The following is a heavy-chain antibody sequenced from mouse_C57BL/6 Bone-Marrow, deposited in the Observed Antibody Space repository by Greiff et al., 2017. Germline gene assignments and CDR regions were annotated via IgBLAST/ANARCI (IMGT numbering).Heavy chain of an antibody. Sequence: QVQLQQPGPELVKPGASVKLSCKASGYTFTSYWMHWVKQRPGQGLEWIGNIYPSNGGTNYNEKFKSKATLTVDNSSSTAYMQHSSLTSEDASVYYCARERYCGSSANWEDFAYWGQGTLVTVSA. V-gene: IGHV1-53*01. CDR1: GYTFTSYW. J-gene: IGHJ3*01. D-gene: IGHD1-1*01. CDR3: ARERYCGSSANWEDFAY. CDR2: IYPSNGGT.